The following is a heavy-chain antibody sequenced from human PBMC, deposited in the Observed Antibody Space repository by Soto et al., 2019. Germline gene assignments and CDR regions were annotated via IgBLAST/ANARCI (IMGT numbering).Heavy chain of an antibody. V-gene: IGHV1-69*13. CDR1: GGTFSSYA. D-gene: IGHD6-13*01. Sequence: GSSVKVSCNASGGTFSSYAISWVRQAPGQGLEWMGGIIPIFGTANYAQKFQGRVTITADESTSTAYMELSSLRSEDTAVYYCESSRGEQQMGLFDYWGQGTLVTVSS. CDR2: IIPIFGTA. CDR3: ESSRGEQQMGLFDY. J-gene: IGHJ4*02.